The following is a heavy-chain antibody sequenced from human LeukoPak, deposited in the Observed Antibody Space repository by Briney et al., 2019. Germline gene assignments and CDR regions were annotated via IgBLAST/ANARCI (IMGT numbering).Heavy chain of an antibody. CDR1: GYTLTELS. V-gene: IGHV1-24*01. J-gene: IGHJ6*03. CDR2: FDPEDGET. Sequence: WASVKVSCKVSGYTLTELSMHWVRQAPGKGLEWMGGFDPEDGETIYAQKFQGRVTMTEDTSTDTAYMELSSLRSEDTAVYYCARVRVGYCSSTSCYNHYYYYMDVWGKGTTVTVSS. CDR3: ARVRVGYCSSTSCYNHYYYYMDV. D-gene: IGHD2-2*02.